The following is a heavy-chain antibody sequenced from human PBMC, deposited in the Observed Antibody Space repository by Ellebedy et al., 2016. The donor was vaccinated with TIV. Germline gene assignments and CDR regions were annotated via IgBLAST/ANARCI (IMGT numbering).Heavy chain of an antibody. J-gene: IGHJ3*01. D-gene: IGHD3-3*01. V-gene: IGHV4-59*01. CDR3: ARNGITIFGDTDAFDV. CDR2: IFHTGSA. Sequence: MPSETLSLTCTVSGGSLSPYYWSWIRQPPGKGLEWLGYIFHTGSATYKSSLRSRITISVDTSKNQLSLNLTSVTAADTAVYYCARNGITIFGDTDAFDVWGQGTVVTVSS. CDR1: GGSLSPYY.